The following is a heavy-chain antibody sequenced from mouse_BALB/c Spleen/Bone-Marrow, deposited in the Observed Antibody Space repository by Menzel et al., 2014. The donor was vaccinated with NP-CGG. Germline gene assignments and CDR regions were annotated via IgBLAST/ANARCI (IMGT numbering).Heavy chain of an antibody. V-gene: IGHV14-3*02. CDR3: AREDYGNSYAMDY. CDR2: IDPANGNT. CDR1: GFNIKDTY. J-gene: IGHJ4*01. D-gene: IGHD2-1*01. Sequence: EVQLQESGAELVKPGASVKLSCTASGFNIKDTYMHWVKQRPEQGLDWIGRIDPANGNTKYDPKFQGKATITADTSSSAAYLQLSSLTSEDTAVYYCAREDYGNSYAMDYWGQGTSVTVSS.